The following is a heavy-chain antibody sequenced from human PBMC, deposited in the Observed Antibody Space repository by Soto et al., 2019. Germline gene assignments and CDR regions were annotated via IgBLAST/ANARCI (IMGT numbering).Heavy chain of an antibody. CDR3: ARHDGDGYNSNWFDP. J-gene: IGHJ5*02. D-gene: IGHD1-1*01. V-gene: IGHV5-10-1*01. Sequence: GESLKISCKGSGYSFTSYWISWVRQMPGKGLEWIGRIDPSDSYTNYSPSFQGHVTISADKSISTAYLQWSSLKASDTAMYYCARHDGDGYNSNWFDPWGQGTLVTVSS. CDR1: GYSFTSYW. CDR2: IDPSDSYT.